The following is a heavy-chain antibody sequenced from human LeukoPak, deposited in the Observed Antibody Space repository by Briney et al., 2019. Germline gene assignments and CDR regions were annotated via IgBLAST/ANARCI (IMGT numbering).Heavy chain of an antibody. CDR1: GFTVSDYS. V-gene: IGHV3-23*01. Sequence: GGSLRLSCAASGFTVSDYSMAWVRQAPGKGLEWVSAISGSGSYTDYADSVKGRFTISRDNSKNTLYLQMNSLRAEDTAVYYCLLVVAEDWFDPWGQGTLVTVSS. J-gene: IGHJ5*02. D-gene: IGHD2-2*01. CDR2: ISGSGSYT. CDR3: LLVVAEDWFDP.